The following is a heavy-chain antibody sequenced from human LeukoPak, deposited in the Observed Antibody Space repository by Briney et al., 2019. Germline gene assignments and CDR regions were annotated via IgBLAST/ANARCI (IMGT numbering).Heavy chain of an antibody. J-gene: IGHJ6*03. D-gene: IGHD3-10*01. CDR2: IRSKAYGGTT. V-gene: IGHV3-49*03. Sequence: GGSLRLSCTASGFTFGDYAMSWFRQAPGKGLAWVGFIRSKAYGGTTEYAASVKGRFTISRDDSKSIAYLQMNSLKTEDTAVYYCTRDRAGLLWYYYYYYMDVWGKGTTVTVSS. CDR3: TRDRAGLLWYYYYYYMDV. CDR1: GFTFGDYA.